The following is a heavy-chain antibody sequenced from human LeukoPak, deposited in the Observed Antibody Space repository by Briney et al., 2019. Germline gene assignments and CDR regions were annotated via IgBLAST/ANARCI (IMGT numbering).Heavy chain of an antibody. Sequence: GGSLRLSCAASGFTFSNAWMSWVRQAPGKGLEWVGRIKSKTDGGTTDYAAPVKGRFTISRDDSKNTLYLQMNSLKTEDTAVYYCTTDYRIVATTPAYWGQGTLVTVSS. J-gene: IGHJ4*02. CDR1: GFTFSNAW. CDR2: IKSKTDGGTT. CDR3: TTDYRIVATTPAY. D-gene: IGHD5-12*01. V-gene: IGHV3-15*01.